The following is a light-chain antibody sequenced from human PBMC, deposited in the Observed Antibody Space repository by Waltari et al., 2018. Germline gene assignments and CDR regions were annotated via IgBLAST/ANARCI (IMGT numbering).Light chain of an antibody. CDR3: ETWDGSLRGVV. J-gene: IGLJ2*01. Sequence: QSVLTQPPSVSAAPGQKVTISCSGSSSNIGNNPVSWYQQVPGTAPKLLIYDINERPSWIPDRFSGSQSGTSATLGITGLQTGDAADYYCETWDGSLRGVVFGGGTKLTVL. CDR1: SSNIGNNP. CDR2: DIN. V-gene: IGLV1-51*01.